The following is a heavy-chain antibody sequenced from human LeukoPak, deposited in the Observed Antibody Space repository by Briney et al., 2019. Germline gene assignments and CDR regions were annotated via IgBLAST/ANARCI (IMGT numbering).Heavy chain of an antibody. CDR2: IYYSGST. CDR1: GGSISSSSYY. V-gene: IGHV4-39*01. CDR3: VAYMGVTGTFWY. Sequence: SETLSLTCTVSGGSISSSSYYWGWIRQPPGKGLEWIGSIYYSGSTYYNPSLKSRVTISVDTSKNQFSLKLSSVTAADTAVYYCVAYMGVTGTFWYWGQGTLVTVSS. J-gene: IGHJ4*02. D-gene: IGHD2-21*02.